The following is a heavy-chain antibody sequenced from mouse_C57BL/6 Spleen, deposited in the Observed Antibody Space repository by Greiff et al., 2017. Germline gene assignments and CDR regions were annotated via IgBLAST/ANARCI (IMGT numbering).Heavy chain of an antibody. J-gene: IGHJ1*03. CDR1: GFNIKNTY. CDR2: IDPANGNT. CDR3: ARDYGSSYWYFDV. Sequence: VQLQQSVAELVRPGASVKLSCTASGFNIKNTYMHWVKQRPEQGLEWIGRIDPANGNTKYAPKFQGKATITAATSSNTAYLQLSSLTSEDTAIXYCARDYGSSYWYFDVWGTGTTVTVSS. V-gene: IGHV14-3*01. D-gene: IGHD1-1*01.